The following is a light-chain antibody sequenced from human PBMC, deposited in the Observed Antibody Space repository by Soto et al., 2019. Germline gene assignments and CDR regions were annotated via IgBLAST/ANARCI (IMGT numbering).Light chain of an antibody. J-gene: IGKJ1*01. CDR3: QHFRDSST. CDR2: DES. CDR1: QTVRPNS. V-gene: IGKV3D-20*02. Sequence: EIVMTQSPATLSVSPGERATLSCRASQTVRPNSLAWYQQKRGQAPRLLIYDESTRATGVPDRFSGSGSGTDFTLSISRLEPEDFAVYYCQHFRDSSTFGQGTKVDIK.